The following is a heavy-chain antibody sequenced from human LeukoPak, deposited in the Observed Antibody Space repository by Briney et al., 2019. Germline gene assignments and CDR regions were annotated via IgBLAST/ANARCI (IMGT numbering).Heavy chain of an antibody. J-gene: IGHJ4*02. V-gene: IGHV4-59*01. CDR3: ARVKGYYGKIDY. CDR1: VGSISSYY. D-gene: IGHD3-3*01. Sequence: RPSETLSLTCTVSVGSISSYYWGLIPEAPGKGLGVIGYIYYSGSTNYNPSLKSRVTISVDTSKNQFSLKLSSVTAADTAVYYCARVKGYYGKIDYWGQGTLVTVSS. CDR2: IYYSGST.